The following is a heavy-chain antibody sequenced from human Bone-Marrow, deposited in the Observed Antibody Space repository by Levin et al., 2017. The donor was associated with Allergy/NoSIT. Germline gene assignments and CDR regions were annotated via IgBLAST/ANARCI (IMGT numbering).Heavy chain of an antibody. CDR3: ATTNDWYLDL. J-gene: IGHJ2*01. CDR1: GFPFNIYW. D-gene: IGHD1-26*01. Sequence: GGSLRLSCAASGFPFNIYWMHWVRQAPGKGLVWVSRINSDASSTSYADFAKGRFTISRDNAKNTLYLQMKSLRVEDTAIYYCATTNDWYLDLWGRGTLVTVSS. CDR2: INSDASST. V-gene: IGHV3-74*01.